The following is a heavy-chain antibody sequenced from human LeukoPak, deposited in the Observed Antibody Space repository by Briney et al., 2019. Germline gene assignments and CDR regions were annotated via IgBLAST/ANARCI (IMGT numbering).Heavy chain of an antibody. CDR3: AKAGIGADGAGFLCEY. V-gene: IGHV3-23*01. J-gene: IGHJ4*02. CDR1: GFTFSDYA. D-gene: IGHD1-1*01. CDR2: ASYYVGKQ. Sequence: GGSLTLSCAASGFTFSDYAMSWVRQAPGKGLEWVSTASYYVGKQYHADSVRGRFTVSRDNSRNTVSLQMSSLRVEDTGIYYCAKAGIGADGAGFLCEYWGQGTLVSVSS.